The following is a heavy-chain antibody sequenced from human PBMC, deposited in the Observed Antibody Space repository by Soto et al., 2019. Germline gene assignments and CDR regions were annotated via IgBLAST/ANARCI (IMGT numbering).Heavy chain of an antibody. V-gene: IGHV4-31*03. CDR2: IYYSGST. D-gene: IGHD6-25*01. CDR3: AGAQRTYTGTCAFDI. J-gene: IGHJ3*02. CDR1: GGSISSGGYY. Sequence: QVQLQESGPGLVKPSQTLSLTCTVSGGSISSGGYYWSWIRQHPGKGLEWRGCIYYSGSTYYTPSPKCRVTISVDPSKNQFSLKLRSVTAADTAVYDCAGAQRTYTGTCAFDIWGRGTTVTVSS.